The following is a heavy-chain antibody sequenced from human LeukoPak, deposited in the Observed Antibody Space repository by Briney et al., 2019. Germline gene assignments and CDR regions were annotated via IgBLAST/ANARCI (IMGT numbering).Heavy chain of an antibody. D-gene: IGHD6-19*01. J-gene: IGHJ5*02. V-gene: IGHV4-61*02. CDR2: IYSNGWT. CDR1: GGSISSGTYY. Sequence: PSETLSLTCTVSGGSISSGTYYWSWIRQPAGKGLEWIGRIYSNGWTDYNPPLKSRVSISIDTSKNHFSLKMSLATAADTALYYCARGSGWNSFDPWGQGTLVTVSS. CDR3: ARGSGWNSFDP.